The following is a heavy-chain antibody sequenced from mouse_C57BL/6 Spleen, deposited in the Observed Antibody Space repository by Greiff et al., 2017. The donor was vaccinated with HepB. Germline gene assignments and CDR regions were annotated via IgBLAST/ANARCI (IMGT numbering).Heavy chain of an antibody. Sequence: EVKLMESGPELVKPGDSVKISCKASGYSFTGYFMNWVMQSHGKSLEWIGRINPYNGDTFYNQKFKGKATLTVDKSSSTAHMELRSLTSEDSAVYYCARWDYDRGYYFDYWGQGTTLTVSS. CDR2: INPYNGDT. V-gene: IGHV1-20*01. CDR1: GYSFTGYF. CDR3: ARWDYDRGYYFDY. D-gene: IGHD2-4*01. J-gene: IGHJ2*01.